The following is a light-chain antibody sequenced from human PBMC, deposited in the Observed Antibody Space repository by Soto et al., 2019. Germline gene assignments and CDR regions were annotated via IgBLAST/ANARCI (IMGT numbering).Light chain of an antibody. CDR1: SRDVGGYNY. V-gene: IGLV2-8*01. CDR3: SSHAGSNKSV. Sequence: LTQPPSASGSPGQSVTISCTGTSRDVGGYNYVSWYQQHPGKAPKLMIYEVSKRPSGVPDRFSGSKSGNTASLTVSGLQPEDEADYYCSSHAGSNKSVFGTGTKVNVL. J-gene: IGLJ1*01. CDR2: EVS.